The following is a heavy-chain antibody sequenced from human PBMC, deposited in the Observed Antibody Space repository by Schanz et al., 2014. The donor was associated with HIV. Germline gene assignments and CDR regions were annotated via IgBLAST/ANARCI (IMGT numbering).Heavy chain of an antibody. CDR3: AREPDVVVSQNHYYYYGMDV. Sequence: QVQLVQSGAEVKKPGSSVKVSCKTSGDSFTSDAINWVQQAPGQGLEWMGGLIPIFGTPNYAQKFQGRVTITADESTDTAYMELRSLRSEDTAVYYCAREPDVVVSQNHYYYYGMDVWGQGTTVTVSS. D-gene: IGHD2-21*01. V-gene: IGHV1-69*01. CDR1: GDSFTSDA. CDR2: LIPIFGTP. J-gene: IGHJ6*02.